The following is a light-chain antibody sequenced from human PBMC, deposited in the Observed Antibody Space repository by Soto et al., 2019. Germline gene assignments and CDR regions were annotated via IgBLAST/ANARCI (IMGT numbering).Light chain of an antibody. CDR1: QGIRSD. CDR3: LQDNDYPLT. J-gene: IGKJ4*01. V-gene: IGKV1-6*01. CDR2: AAS. Sequence: AILMTQFPSSLSASVGDRVTITCRSSQGIRSDLGWYQQKLGKAPKLLIYAASNLQFGVPSRFSGSGSGTEFTLTISSLQPEDFGTYYCLQDNDYPLTFGGGTKVDIX.